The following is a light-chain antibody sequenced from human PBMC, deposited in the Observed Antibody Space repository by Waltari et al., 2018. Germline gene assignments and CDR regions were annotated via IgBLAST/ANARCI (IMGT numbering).Light chain of an antibody. CDR2: RNN. CDR1: RSNIGSNY. J-gene: IGLJ3*02. V-gene: IGLV1-47*01. Sequence: QSVLTQPPSASGTPGQRVTISCSGTRSNIGSNYLYWYQQLPGTATKLLIYRNNQRHSGVPDRFSGAKSGTSASLAISGLRSEDEADYYCAAWDDSLSGRVFGGGTKVTVL. CDR3: AAWDDSLSGRV.